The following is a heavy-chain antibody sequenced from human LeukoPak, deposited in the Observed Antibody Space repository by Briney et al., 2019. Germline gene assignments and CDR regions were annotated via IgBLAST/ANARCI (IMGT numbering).Heavy chain of an antibody. CDR1: GYSLTSYW. J-gene: IGHJ3*02. D-gene: IGHD1-26*01. CDR2: IYPGDSDT. CDR3: ARQYSGSYDAFDI. V-gene: IGHV5-51*01. Sequence: GESLKISCKGSGYSLTSYWIGWVRQMPGKGLEWMGIIYPGDSDTRYSPSFQGQVTMSADKSISTAYLQWSSLKASDTAMYYCARQYSGSYDAFDIWGQGTMASVSS.